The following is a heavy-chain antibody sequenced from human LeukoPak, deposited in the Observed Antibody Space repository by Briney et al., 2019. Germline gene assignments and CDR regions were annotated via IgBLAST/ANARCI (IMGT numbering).Heavy chain of an antibody. J-gene: IGHJ2*01. V-gene: IGHV4-39*01. CDR1: GGSIRSISYY. Sequence: PETLSLTCTVSGGSIRSISYYWGWIRQPPGKGLEWIGSIYYSGTTYYSPSLKSRVTMSVDTSKSQFSLNLSYVTAADTAVYYCARQTTVRPSSWYFDLWGRGTLVTVSS. CDR3: ARQTTVRPSSWYFDL. D-gene: IGHD4-17*01. CDR2: IYYSGTT.